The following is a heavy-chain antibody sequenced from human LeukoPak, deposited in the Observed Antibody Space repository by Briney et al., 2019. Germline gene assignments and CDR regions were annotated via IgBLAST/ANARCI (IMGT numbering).Heavy chain of an antibody. CDR1: GFIFSNSA. CDR3: AKADCSDIGCYVKDY. D-gene: IGHD2-2*01. CDR2: ISGSGSNT. J-gene: IGHJ4*02. V-gene: IGHV3-23*01. Sequence: GGSLRLSCAASGFIFSNSAMNWVRQVPGKGLEWVSAISGSGSNTLYADSVRGRFTTSRDNSKNTLQLQMSSLRAEDTAVYYCAKADCSDIGCYVKDYWGQGTLVTVSS.